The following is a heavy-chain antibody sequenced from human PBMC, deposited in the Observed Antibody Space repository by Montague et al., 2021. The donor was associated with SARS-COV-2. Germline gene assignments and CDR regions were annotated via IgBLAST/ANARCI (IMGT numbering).Heavy chain of an antibody. V-gene: IGHV4-31*03. J-gene: IGHJ6*02. CDR1: GGSISSGNYY. CDR3: AGIRVISIFGAYQVDAMDV. Sequence: TLSLTCTVSGGSISSGNYYWSWIRQPPGKGLEWIGYIFYSGNTYYNPSLMTRVTISVDTSKNQFSLKLSSVTAADTALYYCAGIRVISIFGAYQVDAMDVWGQGTMVTVSS. CDR2: IFYSGNT. D-gene: IGHD3-3*01.